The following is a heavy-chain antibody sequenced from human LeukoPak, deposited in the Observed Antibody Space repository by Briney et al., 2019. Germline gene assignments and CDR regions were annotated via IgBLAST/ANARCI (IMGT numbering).Heavy chain of an antibody. V-gene: IGHV3-23*01. J-gene: IGHJ5*02. CDR2: ISGSGGST. Sequence: GGSLRLYCAASGFTISSYAMSWVRQAPGKGLEWVSAISGSGGSTYYADSVKGRFTISRDNSKNTLYLQMNSLRAEETAVYYCAKEVAAAGTNWFDPWGQGTLVTVSS. D-gene: IGHD6-13*01. CDR3: AKEVAAAGTNWFDP. CDR1: GFTISSYA.